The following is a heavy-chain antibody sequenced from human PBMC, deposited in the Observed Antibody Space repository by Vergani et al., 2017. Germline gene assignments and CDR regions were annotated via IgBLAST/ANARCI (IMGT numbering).Heavy chain of an antibody. J-gene: IGHJ6*02. CDR1: GYTFTSYA. Sequence: QVQLVQSGAEVKKPGASVKVSCKASGYTFTSYAMHWVRQAPGQRLEWMGWINAGNGNTKYSQKFKGRVTITRDTAASTAYMGLSSLRSEDTAVYYCAREAEYSSSSPPYYYYGMDVWGQGTTVTVSS. CDR3: AREAEYSSSSPPYYYYGMDV. CDR2: INAGNGNT. D-gene: IGHD6-6*01. V-gene: IGHV1-3*01.